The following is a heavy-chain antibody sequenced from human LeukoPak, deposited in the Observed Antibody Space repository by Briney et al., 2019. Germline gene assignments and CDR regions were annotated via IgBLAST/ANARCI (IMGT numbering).Heavy chain of an antibody. CDR2: IYTSGST. D-gene: IGHD3-10*01. Sequence: PSETLSLTCAVSGGSISSGSYYWSWIRQPAGKGLEWIGRIYTSGSTNYNPSLKSRVTISVDTAKNQFCLRLSSVTAADTAVYYCARQYYYGSGSYPVDYWGQGTLVTVSS. V-gene: IGHV4-61*02. CDR1: GGSISSGSYY. CDR3: ARQYYYGSGSYPVDY. J-gene: IGHJ4*02.